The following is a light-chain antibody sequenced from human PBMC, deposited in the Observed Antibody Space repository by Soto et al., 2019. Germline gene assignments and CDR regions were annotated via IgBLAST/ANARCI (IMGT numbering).Light chain of an antibody. CDR1: SSNIGTNT. CDR3: AAWDVSLVV. CDR2: SDN. Sequence: QSVLTQPPSASGTPGQRVTIFCSGSSSNIGTNTVIWYQQLPGAAPKLLIYSDNQRPSGVPDRFSGSKSGTSASLAISWLQSEDEADYYCAAWDVSLVVFGGGTKLTVL. V-gene: IGLV1-44*01. J-gene: IGLJ2*01.